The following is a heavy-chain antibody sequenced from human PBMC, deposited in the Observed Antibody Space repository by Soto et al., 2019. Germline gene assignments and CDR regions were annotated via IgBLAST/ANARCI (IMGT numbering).Heavy chain of an antibody. CDR2: ITATGDKT. Sequence: GGSLRLSCADSGFSFSTYSMSWVRQTPGKGLEWVSAITATGDKTYYADSVTGRFTISRDNSKKTHYLQMTSLRAEDTAIYYCATMNGYFEYWGQGTPVTVSS. V-gene: IGHV3-23*01. CDR1: GFSFSTYS. D-gene: IGHD3-22*01. CDR3: ATMNGYFEY. J-gene: IGHJ4*02.